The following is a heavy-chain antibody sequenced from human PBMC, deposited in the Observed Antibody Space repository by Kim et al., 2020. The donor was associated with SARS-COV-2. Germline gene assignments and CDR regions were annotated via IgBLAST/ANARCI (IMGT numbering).Heavy chain of an antibody. CDR1: GYTFTSYG. V-gene: IGHV1-18*01. CDR2: ISTYNGNT. CDR3: ARASSPLLVVVVTSANWFDP. D-gene: IGHD2-15*01. J-gene: IGHJ5*02. Sequence: ASVKVSCKASGYTFTSYGISRVRQAPGQGLEWMGWISTYNGNTNYAQKLQGRVTMTTDTSTSTAYMELRSLRSDDTAVYYCARASSPLLVVVVTSANWFDPWGQGTLVTVSS.